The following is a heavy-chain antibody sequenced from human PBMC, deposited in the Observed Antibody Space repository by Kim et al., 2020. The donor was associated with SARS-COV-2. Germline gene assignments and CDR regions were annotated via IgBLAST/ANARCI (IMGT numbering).Heavy chain of an antibody. V-gene: IGHV3-74*01. J-gene: IGHJ6*04. CDR2: INSDGSMT. CDR3: LRVDYDFWSGDYMDV. Sequence: GGSLRHSCGVSGGTLSNYWMDWVRQAPGKGLVWVSRINSDGSMTSYADSVKGRFTISRDNVKNTFFLQMNSLRAEETAVYYCLRVDYDFWSGDYMDVWGKGTTVTVSS. D-gene: IGHD3-3*01. CDR1: GGTLSNYW.